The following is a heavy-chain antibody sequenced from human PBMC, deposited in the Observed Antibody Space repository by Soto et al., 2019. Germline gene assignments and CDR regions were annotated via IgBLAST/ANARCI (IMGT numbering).Heavy chain of an antibody. J-gene: IGHJ4*02. CDR1: GGSISSRSHY. D-gene: IGHD3-3*01. CDR3: ATADGCGVVTPLVDY. V-gene: IGHV4-39*01. Sequence: QLQLQESGPGLVKPSETLSLTCTVSGGSISSRSHYWGWIRQSPGKHLEWIGSSYYRGSTHYNPSLNTRVTISVDTSKNRVFRMVFSVTAADTAVYYGATADGCGVVTPLVDYWGQGILVTVSS. CDR2: SYYRGST.